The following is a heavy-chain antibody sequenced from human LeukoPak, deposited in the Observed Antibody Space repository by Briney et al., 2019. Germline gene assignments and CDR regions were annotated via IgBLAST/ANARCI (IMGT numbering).Heavy chain of an antibody. CDR3: ARGSRSSRRSDYYGMDV. Sequence: SETLSLTCAVYGGSFSGYYWSWIRQPPGKGLEWIGEINHSGSTNYSPSLKSRATISVDTSKNQFSLKLSSVTAADTAVYYCARGSRSSRRSDYYGMDVWGQGTTVTVSS. CDR1: GGSFSGYY. V-gene: IGHV4-34*01. CDR2: INHSGST. D-gene: IGHD2-2*01. J-gene: IGHJ6*02.